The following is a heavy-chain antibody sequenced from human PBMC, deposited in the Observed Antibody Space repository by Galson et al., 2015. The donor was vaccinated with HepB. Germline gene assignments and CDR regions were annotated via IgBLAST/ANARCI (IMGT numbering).Heavy chain of an antibody. CDR1: GFTFSDHW. CDR2: IKYDGRST. CDR3: VTGPSVGSTVKGYFQH. J-gene: IGHJ1*01. D-gene: IGHD1-1*01. Sequence: SLRLSCAASGFTFSDHWMHWVRQAPGKGLIWVSRIKYDGRSTTYADSVKGRFTISRDNAKNTLSLHMSSLRAEDTAVYFCVTGPSVGSTVKGYFQHWGQGSLVTVSS. V-gene: IGHV3-74*01.